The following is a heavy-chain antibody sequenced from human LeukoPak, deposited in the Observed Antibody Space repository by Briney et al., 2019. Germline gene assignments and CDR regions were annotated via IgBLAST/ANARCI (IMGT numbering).Heavy chain of an antibody. V-gene: IGHV3-23*01. J-gene: IGHJ5*02. D-gene: IGHD1-7*01. CDR3: AKDRSVTGTT. CDR1: GFTFSSYA. CDR2: ISGSGGST. Sequence: GGSLRLSCAASGFTFSSYAMSWVRPAPGKGLEWVSAISGSGGSTYYADFVKGRFTISRDNSKNTLYLQMNSLRAEDTAVYYCAKDRSVTGTTWGQGTLVTVYS.